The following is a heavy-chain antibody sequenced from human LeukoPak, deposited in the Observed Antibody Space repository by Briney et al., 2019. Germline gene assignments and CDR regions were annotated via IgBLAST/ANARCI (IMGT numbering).Heavy chain of an antibody. J-gene: IGHJ4*02. V-gene: IGHV3-23*01. CDR1: GFTFSSYA. D-gene: IGHD3-22*01. CDR2: ISGSGGST. Sequence: GGSLRLSCAASGFTFSSYAMSWVRQAPGKGLEWVSAISGSGGSTYYADSVKGRFTISRDDSKNTLYLQMNSLRAEDTAVYYCAKGYSSGPTLFDYWGQGTLVTVSS. CDR3: AKGYSSGPTLFDY.